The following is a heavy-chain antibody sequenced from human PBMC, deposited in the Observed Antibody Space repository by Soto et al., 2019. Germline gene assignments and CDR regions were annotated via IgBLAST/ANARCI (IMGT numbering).Heavy chain of an antibody. CDR3: ARQWDY. CDR2: IYDSERT. Sequence: SETLSLTCSVSRASIRCDYWSWIRQIPGRGLEWIGYIYDSERTNYNPSLRSRVTISADTSKNQFSLKVRSVTAADTAVYYCARQWDYWGQGILVTVS. J-gene: IGHJ4*02. CDR1: RASIRCDY. V-gene: IGHV4-59*08.